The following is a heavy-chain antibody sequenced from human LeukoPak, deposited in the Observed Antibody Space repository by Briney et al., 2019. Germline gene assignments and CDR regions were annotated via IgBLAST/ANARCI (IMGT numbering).Heavy chain of an antibody. D-gene: IGHD5-18*01. CDR3: ARDLSYSFDY. Sequence: GGSLRLSCAASGFTFSSYGMHWVRHAPGKGLVWVSRIKSDGSSTSYADSVKGRFTISRDNAKNTLYLQMNSLRVEDMAVYYCARDLSYSFDYWGQGTLVTVSS. V-gene: IGHV3-74*01. CDR2: IKSDGSST. CDR1: GFTFSSYG. J-gene: IGHJ4*02.